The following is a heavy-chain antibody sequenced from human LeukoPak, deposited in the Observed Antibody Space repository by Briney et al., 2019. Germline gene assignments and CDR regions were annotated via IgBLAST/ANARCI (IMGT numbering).Heavy chain of an antibody. V-gene: IGHV3-13*01. CDR1: GLILSGYD. J-gene: IGHJ4*02. D-gene: IGHD6-19*01. Sequence: PGGSLRLSCATSGLILSGYDMHWVRQLTGKGLEWVSSIGNVADTYYSGSVKGRFVISRDNARNFVFLQMNSLRAEDTAVYYCVRAPGSGGFDSWGQGAQVTVSS. CDR2: IGNVADT. CDR3: VRAPGSGGFDS.